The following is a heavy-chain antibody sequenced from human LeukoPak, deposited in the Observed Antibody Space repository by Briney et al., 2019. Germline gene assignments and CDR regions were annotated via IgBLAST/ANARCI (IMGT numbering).Heavy chain of an antibody. CDR1: GDSLSSADQW. J-gene: IGHJ4*02. D-gene: IGHD3-16*01. Sequence: SETLSLLRSVSGDSLSSADQWWAWIRQPPGRGLEWNGRIDHSRSIYYNPSLNRRIIISVKTYRNQTALRLNSLTAAETAVYYCWRQIAGGLWAFDSWGQGSLVTVTS. CDR2: IDHSRSI. V-gene: IGHV4-39*01. CDR3: WRQIAGGLWAFDS.